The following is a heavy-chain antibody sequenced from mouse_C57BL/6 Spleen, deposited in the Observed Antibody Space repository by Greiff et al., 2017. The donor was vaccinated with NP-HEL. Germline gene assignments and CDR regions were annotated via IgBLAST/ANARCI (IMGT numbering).Heavy chain of an antibody. J-gene: IGHJ1*03. Sequence: QVQLQQSGPELVKPGASVKISCKASGYAFSSSWMNWVKQRPGKGLEWIGRIYPGDGDSNYNGKFKGQATLTADKSSSTAYMQLSNLTSEDSAVYFCARDYYGSSYGWYFDVWGTGTTVTVSS. V-gene: IGHV1-82*01. CDR3: ARDYYGSSYGWYFDV. CDR1: GYAFSSSW. CDR2: IYPGDGDS. D-gene: IGHD1-1*01.